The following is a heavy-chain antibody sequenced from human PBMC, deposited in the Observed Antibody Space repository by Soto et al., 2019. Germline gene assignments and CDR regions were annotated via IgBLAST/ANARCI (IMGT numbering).Heavy chain of an antibody. J-gene: IGHJ4*02. Sequence: GGSLRLSCAASGFTFDDYAMHWVRQAPGKGLEWVSGISWNSGSIGYADSVKGRFTISRDNAKNSLYLQMNSLRAEDTALYYCAKDRSPHLGYCSGDSCSTGFDYWGQGTLVTVSS. V-gene: IGHV3-9*01. CDR2: ISWNSGSI. CDR3: AKDRSPHLGYCSGDSCSTGFDY. CDR1: GFTFDDYA. D-gene: IGHD2-15*01.